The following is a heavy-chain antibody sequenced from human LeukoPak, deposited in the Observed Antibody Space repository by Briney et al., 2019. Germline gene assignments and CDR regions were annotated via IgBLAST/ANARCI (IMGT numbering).Heavy chain of an antibody. CDR1: GFTFSNYW. V-gene: IGHV3-7*01. J-gene: IGHJ4*02. Sequence: TGGSLRLSCEASGFTFSNYWVTWVRQAPGKGLEWVANIKQDGSEKYYVDSVKGRFTVSRDNAKQSLYLQMNSLRAEDTAVYYCARGSGWTDYWGQGTLVTVSS. CDR3: ARGSGWTDY. CDR2: IKQDGSEK. D-gene: IGHD6-19*01.